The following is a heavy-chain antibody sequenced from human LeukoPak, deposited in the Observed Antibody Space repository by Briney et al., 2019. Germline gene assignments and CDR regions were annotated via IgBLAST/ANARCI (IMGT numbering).Heavy chain of an antibody. J-gene: IGHJ4*02. CDR3: AKGLTNLGDD. Sequence: GGSLRLSCVGSGFTFRSNAMSWVRQAPGKGLKFVSGIYENGGTTYYADSVKGRFSISRDNSKNTLYLQMDSLRGEDTAVYYCAKGLTNLGDDWGQGTLVTVSS. CDR2: IYENGGTT. D-gene: IGHD3-9*01. V-gene: IGHV3-23*01. CDR1: GFTFRSNA.